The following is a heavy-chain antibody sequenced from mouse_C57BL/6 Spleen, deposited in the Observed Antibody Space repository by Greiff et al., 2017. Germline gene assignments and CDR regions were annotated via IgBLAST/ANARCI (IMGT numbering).Heavy chain of an antibody. CDR3: TTLSTMVTYFDH. V-gene: IGHV14-4*01. Sequence: EVQLQQSGAELVRPGASVKLSCTASGFNIKDDYMHWVKQRPEQGLEWIGWIDPANGDTEYASKFQGKAPITADTSSNTAYLQLSSLTSEETAVYYCTTLSTMVTYFDHWGQGTTLTVSS. J-gene: IGHJ2*01. CDR2: IDPANGDT. CDR1: GFNIKDDY. D-gene: IGHD2-3*01.